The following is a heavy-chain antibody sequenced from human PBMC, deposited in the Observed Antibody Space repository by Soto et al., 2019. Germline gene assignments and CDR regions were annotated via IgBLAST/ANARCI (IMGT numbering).Heavy chain of an antibody. Sequence: EVQLLESGGGLVQPAGSLRLSCAASGFTFSSYAMSWVRQAPGKGLEWVSAISGSGGSTYYADSVKGRFTISRDNSKNTLYLQVNSLRAEDTAVYYCPKEPLYGALIDYWGQGTLVTVSS. V-gene: IGHV3-23*01. CDR3: PKEPLYGALIDY. D-gene: IGHD4-17*01. CDR1: GFTFSSYA. J-gene: IGHJ4*02. CDR2: ISGSGGST.